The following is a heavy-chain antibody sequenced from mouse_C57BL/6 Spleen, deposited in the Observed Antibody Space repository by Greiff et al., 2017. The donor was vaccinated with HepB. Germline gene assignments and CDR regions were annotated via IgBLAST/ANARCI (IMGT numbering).Heavy chain of an antibody. CDR1: GYTFTSYW. CDR3: ARKERRGYYAMDY. J-gene: IGHJ4*01. V-gene: IGHV1-72*01. CDR2: IDPNSGGT. Sequence: VQLQQPGAELVKPGASVKLSCKASGYTFTSYWMHWVKQRPGRGLEWIGRIDPNSGGTKYNEKFKSKATLTVDKSSSTAYMQLSSLTSEDAAVYYSARKERRGYYAMDYWGQGTSVTVSS.